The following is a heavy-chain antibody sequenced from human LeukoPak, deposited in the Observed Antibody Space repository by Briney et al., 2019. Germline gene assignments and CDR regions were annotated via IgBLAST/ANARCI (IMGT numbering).Heavy chain of an antibody. CDR3: ARVNYDILTGYPNWFDP. J-gene: IGHJ5*02. Sequence: PSETLSLTCTVSGDSISSYYWSWIRQPPGKGLEWIGYIYYSGSTNYNPSLKSRVTISVDTSKNQFSLKLSSVTAADTAVYYCARVNYDILTGYPNWFDPWGQGTLVTVSS. D-gene: IGHD3-9*01. CDR2: IYYSGST. CDR1: GDSISSYY. V-gene: IGHV4-59*01.